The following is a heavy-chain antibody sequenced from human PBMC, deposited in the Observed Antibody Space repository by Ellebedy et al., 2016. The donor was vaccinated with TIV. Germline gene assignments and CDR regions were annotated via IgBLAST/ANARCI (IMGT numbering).Heavy chain of an antibody. V-gene: IGHV4-59*01. CDR1: GGSISSYY. D-gene: IGHD5-12*01. J-gene: IGHJ5*02. CDR2: IYYSGST. Sequence: SETLSLXCTVSGGSISSYYWSWIRQPPGKGLEWIGYIYYSGSTNYNPSLKSRVTISVDTSKNQFSLKLSSVTAADTAVYYCARDGGYSGYDSPPSWFDPWGQGTLVTVSS. CDR3: ARDGGYSGYDSPPSWFDP.